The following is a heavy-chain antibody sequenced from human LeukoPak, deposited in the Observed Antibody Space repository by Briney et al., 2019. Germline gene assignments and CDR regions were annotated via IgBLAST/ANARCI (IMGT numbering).Heavy chain of an antibody. V-gene: IGHV3-21*01. Sequence: GGSLRLSCAASGFTFSSYTMNWVRQAPGKGLEWVSSISSSSSHIYYADSVKGRFTISRDNAKNSLYLQMNSLRAGDTAVYYCARVAPGTGFFYWGQGTLVTVSS. J-gene: IGHJ4*02. CDR2: ISSSSSHI. CDR3: ARVAPGTGFFY. CDR1: GFTFSSYT. D-gene: IGHD6-13*01.